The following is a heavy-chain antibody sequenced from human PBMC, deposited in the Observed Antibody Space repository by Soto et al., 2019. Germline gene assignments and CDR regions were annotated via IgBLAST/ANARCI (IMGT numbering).Heavy chain of an antibody. Sequence: PGGSLRLSCAASGFTFTSYSMNWVRQAPGKGLEWVSSISSSSSYIYYADSVKGRFTISRDNAKNSLYLQMNSLRAEDTAVYYCATDPYYYDSSGYYSPERYFDYWGQGTLVTVSS. J-gene: IGHJ4*02. CDR1: GFTFTSYS. D-gene: IGHD3-22*01. V-gene: IGHV3-21*01. CDR3: ATDPYYYDSSGYYSPERYFDY. CDR2: ISSSSSYI.